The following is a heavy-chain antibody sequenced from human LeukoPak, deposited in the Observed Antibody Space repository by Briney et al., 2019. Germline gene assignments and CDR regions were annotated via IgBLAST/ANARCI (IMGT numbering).Heavy chain of an antibody. CDR2: ISGSGGGT. V-gene: IGHV3-23*01. D-gene: IGHD3-10*01. Sequence: AVSLRCSCAASGFTFSSYAMNWLRHAPGKGLKGVSSISGSGGGTDYADSVKGRFTISRDNSKNTLSLQMNSLRVEDTAIYYCAKPTYRGAISYAYYYYGMDVWGKGTTVTVSS. CDR3: AKPTYRGAISYAYYYYGMDV. J-gene: IGHJ6*04. CDR1: GFTFSSYA.